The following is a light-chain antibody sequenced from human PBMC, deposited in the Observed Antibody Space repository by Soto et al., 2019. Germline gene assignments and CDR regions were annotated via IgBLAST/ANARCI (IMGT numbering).Light chain of an antibody. J-gene: IGKJ1*01. CDR2: GAS. Sequence: EIVMTHSPATLSVSPWERATLYGRASQSVSSNLAWYQQKPGQAPRLLIYGASTRATGIPARFSGSGSGTEFTLTISSLQSEDIAVYYCQQYNNWPWTFGQGTKVDIK. V-gene: IGKV3-15*01. CDR1: QSVSSN. CDR3: QQYNNWPWT.